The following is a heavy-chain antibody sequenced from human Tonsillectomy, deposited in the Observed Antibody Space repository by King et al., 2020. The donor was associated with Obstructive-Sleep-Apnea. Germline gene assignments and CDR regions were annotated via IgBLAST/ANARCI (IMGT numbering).Heavy chain of an antibody. CDR1: GFTFSSYG. D-gene: IGHD4-23*01. CDR3: ARDGRDYGGNPAPFDY. CDR2: IWYDGSNK. J-gene: IGHJ4*02. Sequence: VQLVESGGGVVQPGRSLRLSCAASGFTFSSYGMHWVRQAPGKGLGWVAVIWYDGSNKYYADSVKGRFTISRDNSKNTLYLQMNSLRAEDTAVYYCARDGRDYGGNPAPFDYWGQGTLVTVSS. V-gene: IGHV3-33*01.